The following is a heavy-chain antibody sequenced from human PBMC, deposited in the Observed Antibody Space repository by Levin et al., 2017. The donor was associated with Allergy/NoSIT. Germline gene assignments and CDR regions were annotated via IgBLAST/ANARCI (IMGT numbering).Heavy chain of an antibody. CDR2: IYYSGST. Sequence: PSSPLSLPFPFSVFSLLRCGSYWSWIRQHPGTGLEWIGYIYYSGSTYYNPSLKSRVTLSVDTSKNQFSLKLSSVTAADTAVYYCARLGTVTDAFDIWGQGTMVTVSS. V-gene: IGHV4-31*03. CDR1: VFSLLRCGSY. CDR3: ARLGTVTDAFDI. J-gene: IGHJ3*02. D-gene: IGHD4-17*01.